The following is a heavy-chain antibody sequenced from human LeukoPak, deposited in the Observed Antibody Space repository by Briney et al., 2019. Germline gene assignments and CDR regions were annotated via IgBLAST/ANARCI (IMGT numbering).Heavy chain of an antibody. Sequence: AGGSLRLSCAASGFTFSSYAMSWVRQAPGKGLEWVSAISAGGVSTYYADSVKGRFTISRGNSKNTLYLQMNSLRAEDTAVYYCAKGAGTDRIWGQGTLVTVSS. CDR3: AKGAGTDRI. V-gene: IGHV3-23*01. J-gene: IGHJ4*02. CDR2: ISAGGVST. CDR1: GFTFSSYA.